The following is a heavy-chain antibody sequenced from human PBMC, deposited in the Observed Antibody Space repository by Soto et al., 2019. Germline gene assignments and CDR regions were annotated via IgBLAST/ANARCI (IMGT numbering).Heavy chain of an antibody. CDR3: ARGSGSTVTTRGMDF. D-gene: IGHD4-4*01. V-gene: IGHV4-34*01. CDR1: GGSFGGYY. J-gene: IGHJ6*02. Sequence: SETPSLTCAVYGGSFGGYYWSWIRQPPGKGLEWIGEINHSGSTNYNPSLKSRVTISVDTSKNQFSLKLSSVTAADTAVYYCARGSGSTVTTRGMDFWGQGTTVTVSS. CDR2: INHSGST.